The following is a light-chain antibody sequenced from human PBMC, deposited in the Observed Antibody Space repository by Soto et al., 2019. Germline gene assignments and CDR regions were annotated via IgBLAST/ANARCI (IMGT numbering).Light chain of an antibody. CDR2: EVS. CDR1: SSDVGSYNS. Sequence: QSALTQPASVSGSPGQSITISCTGTSSDVGSYNSVSWYQHHPGKAPKLMIYEVSNRPSGVSNRFSGSKSGNTASLTISGLQAEDEADYYFSSYTSSSALGFGGGTKLTVL. J-gene: IGLJ3*02. V-gene: IGLV2-14*01. CDR3: SSYTSSSALG.